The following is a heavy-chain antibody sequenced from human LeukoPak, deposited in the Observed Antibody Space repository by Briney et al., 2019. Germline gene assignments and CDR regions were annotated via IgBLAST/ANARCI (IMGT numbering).Heavy chain of an antibody. D-gene: IGHD6-6*01. J-gene: IGHJ4*02. Sequence: GGSLRLSCAAPGFTFSSYSMNWVRQAPGKGLEWVSSISSSSYIYYADSVKGRFTISRDNAKNSLYLQMNSLRAEDTAVYYCAREKRGSSSGPFDYWGQGTLVTVSS. CDR1: GFTFSSYS. CDR2: ISSSSYI. V-gene: IGHV3-21*01. CDR3: AREKRGSSSGPFDY.